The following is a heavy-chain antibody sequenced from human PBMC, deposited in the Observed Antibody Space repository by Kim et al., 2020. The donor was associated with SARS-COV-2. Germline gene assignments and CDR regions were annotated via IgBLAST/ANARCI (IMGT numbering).Heavy chain of an antibody. CDR1: GYSFTSYW. Sequence: GESLKISCKGSGYSFTSYWISWVRQMPGKGLEWMGRIDPSDSYTNYSPSFQGHVTISADKSISTAYLQWSSLKASDTAMYYCARHPYYYDSSDYWGQGTLVTVSS. D-gene: IGHD3-22*01. CDR2: IDPSDSYT. V-gene: IGHV5-10-1*01. CDR3: ARHPYYYDSSDY. J-gene: IGHJ4*02.